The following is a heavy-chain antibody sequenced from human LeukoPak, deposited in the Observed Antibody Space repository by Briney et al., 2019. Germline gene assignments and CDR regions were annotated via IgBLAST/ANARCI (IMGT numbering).Heavy chain of an antibody. CDR3: ARQSNYYDSSGYYSPFDY. CDR1: GFTFSSYA. CDR2: ISGSGGST. J-gene: IGHJ4*02. D-gene: IGHD3-22*01. Sequence: PGGSLRLSCAASGFTFSSYAMSWVRQAPGKGLEWVSAISGSGGSTYYADSVKGRFTISRDNSKNTLYLQMNSLRAEDTAVYYCARQSNYYDSSGYYSPFDYWGQGTLVTVSS. V-gene: IGHV3-23*01.